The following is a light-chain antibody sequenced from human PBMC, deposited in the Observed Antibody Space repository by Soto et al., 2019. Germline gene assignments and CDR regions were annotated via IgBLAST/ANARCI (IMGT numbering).Light chain of an antibody. CDR3: QQYSAYPLT. CDR2: WAS. V-gene: IGKV1-5*03. J-gene: IGKJ4*01. Sequence: GDRVTITCRASQNINGYLAWYQQKPGKAPKLLIYWASSLISEDPSRFTGGESGTEFTLTISSLQPDDFATYYCQQYSAYPLTFGGGTKVDVK. CDR1: QNINGY.